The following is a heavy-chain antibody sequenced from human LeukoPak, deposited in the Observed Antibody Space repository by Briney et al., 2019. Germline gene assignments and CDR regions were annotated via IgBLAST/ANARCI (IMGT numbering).Heavy chain of an antibody. V-gene: IGHV3-21*01. J-gene: IGHJ4*02. CDR2: ISSSSSYI. CDR3: AREGSSGSYRRYYFDY. CDR1: GFTFSSSA. D-gene: IGHD1-26*01. Sequence: GGSLRLSCAASGFTFSSSAMHWVRQAPGKGLEWVSSISSSSSYIYYADSVKGRFTISRDNAKNSLYLQMNSLRAEDTAVYYCAREGSSGSYRRYYFDYWGQGTLVTVSS.